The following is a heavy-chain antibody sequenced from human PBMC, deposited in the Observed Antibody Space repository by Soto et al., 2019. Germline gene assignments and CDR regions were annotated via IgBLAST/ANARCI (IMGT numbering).Heavy chain of an antibody. CDR3: ARDLTTVTYYYYYYGMDV. V-gene: IGHV6-1*01. Sequence: SQTLSLTCAISGDSVSSNSAAWNWIRQSPSRGLEWLGRTYYRSKWYNDYAVSVKSRITINPDTSKNQFSLQPNSVTPEDTAVYYCARDLTTVTYYYYYYGMDVWGQGTTVTVSS. J-gene: IGHJ6*02. D-gene: IGHD4-17*01. CDR2: TYYRSKWYN. CDR1: GDSVSSNSAA.